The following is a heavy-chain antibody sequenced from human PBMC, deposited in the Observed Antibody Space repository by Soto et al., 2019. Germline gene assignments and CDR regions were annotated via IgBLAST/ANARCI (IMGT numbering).Heavy chain of an antibody. CDR1: GGTFSSYA. V-gene: IGHV1-69*13. J-gene: IGHJ4*02. CDR2: IIPIFGTA. Sequence: ASVKVSCKASGGTFSSYAISWVRQAPGQGLEWMGGIIPIFGTANYAQKFQGRVTITADESTSTAYMELSSLRSEDTAVYYCASPIPRCNSLDSSAPKYYFDYWGQGTLVTVSS. D-gene: IGHD6-6*01. CDR3: ASPIPRCNSLDSSAPKYYFDY.